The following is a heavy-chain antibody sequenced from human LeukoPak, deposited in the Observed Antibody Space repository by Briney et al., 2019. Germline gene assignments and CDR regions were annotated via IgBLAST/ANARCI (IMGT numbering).Heavy chain of an antibody. CDR3: ARDLNDSSGWSDY. CDR2: ISAYNGDT. D-gene: IGHD3-22*01. V-gene: IGHV1-18*01. J-gene: IGHJ4*02. Sequence: ASVKVSCKASGYTFSTYDISWVRQAPGQGLEWMGWISAYNGDTNYAQKLQGRVTMTTDTSASTAYMELRSLRSDDTAVYYCARDLNDSSGWSDYWGQGTLVTVSS. CDR1: GYTFSTYD.